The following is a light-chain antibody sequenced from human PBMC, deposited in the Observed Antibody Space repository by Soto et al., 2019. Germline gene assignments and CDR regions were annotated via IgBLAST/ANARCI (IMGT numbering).Light chain of an antibody. CDR1: QRVSSTY. V-gene: IGKV3-20*01. Sequence: EIVLTQSPGTLSLSPGERATLSCRAGQRVSSTYLAWFQQKPGQPPRLLIYGASGRATGIPDRFSGSGSGTDFTLTISRLEPEDFAVYYCQQYGSSPLFTFGPGTKVDIK. CDR3: QQYGSSPLFT. CDR2: GAS. J-gene: IGKJ3*01.